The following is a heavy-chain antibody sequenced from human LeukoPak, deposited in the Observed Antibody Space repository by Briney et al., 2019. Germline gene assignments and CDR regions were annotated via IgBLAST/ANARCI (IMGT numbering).Heavy chain of an antibody. V-gene: IGHV1-46*01. D-gene: IGHD1/OR15-1a*01. J-gene: IGHJ4*02. CDR1: GYTFTSYY. CDR2: INPSAGST. CDR3: ARWQQQSAPFDC. Sequence: ASAKVSCKASGYTFTSYYIHWVRHAPRQRVEWMGIINPSAGSTNYAQKFQGRVTMTRETPPSTVYMDRSSLGSEDPAVYYCARWQQQSAPFDCLGEGTQLAVSS.